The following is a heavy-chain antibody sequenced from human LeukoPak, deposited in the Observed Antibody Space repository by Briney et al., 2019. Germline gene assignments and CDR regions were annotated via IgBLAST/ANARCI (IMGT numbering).Heavy chain of an antibody. V-gene: IGHV3-49*04. D-gene: IGHD6-19*01. CDR3: TRDGVVAVAGKDY. Sequence: GGSLSLYCTASGFKFGDYAMSWVRQAPGKGPGGVGFIRSKAYGGTTAYAASVKGRFTISRDDSKSIAYLQMNSLKTEDTAVYYCTRDGVVAVAGKDYWGQGTLVTVSA. CDR1: GFKFGDYA. CDR2: IRSKAYGGTT. J-gene: IGHJ4*02.